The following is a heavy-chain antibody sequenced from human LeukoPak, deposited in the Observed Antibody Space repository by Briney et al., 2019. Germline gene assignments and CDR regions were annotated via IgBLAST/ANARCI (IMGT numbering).Heavy chain of an antibody. CDR3: ARGHHPYIAARIDY. D-gene: IGHD6-6*01. CDR2: INHSGST. CDR1: GGSFSGYY. V-gene: IGHV4-34*01. J-gene: IGHJ4*02. Sequence: PSETLSLTCAVSGGSFSGYYWSWIRQPPGKGLEWIGEINHSGSTNYNPSLKSRVTISVDTSKNQFSLKLSSVTAADTAVYYCARGHHPYIAARIDYWGQGTLVTVSS.